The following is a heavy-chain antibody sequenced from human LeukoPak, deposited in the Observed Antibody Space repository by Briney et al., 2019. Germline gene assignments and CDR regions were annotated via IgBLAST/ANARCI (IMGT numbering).Heavy chain of an antibody. CDR2: IWYDGSNK. V-gene: IGHV3-33*01. J-gene: IGHJ6*04. CDR3: ARSKGLGYCSSTSCHCYYYYGMDV. Sequence: PGRSLRLSCAASGFTFSSYGMHWVRQAPGKGLEWVAVIWYDGSNKYYADSVKGRFTISRDNSKNTLYLQMNSLRAEDTAVYYCARSKGLGYCSSTSCHCYYYYGMDVWGKGTTVTVSS. CDR1: GFTFSSYG. D-gene: IGHD2-2*01.